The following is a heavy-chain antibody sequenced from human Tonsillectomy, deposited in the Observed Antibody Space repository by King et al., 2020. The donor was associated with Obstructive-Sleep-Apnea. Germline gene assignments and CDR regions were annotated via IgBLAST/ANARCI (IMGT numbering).Heavy chain of an antibody. J-gene: IGHJ4*02. V-gene: IGHV4-59*01. CDR1: GGSISSYY. CDR3: ARGPQTTTVTTTYFDY. CDR2: IYYSGNT. D-gene: IGHD4-17*01. Sequence: VQLQESGPGLVKPSETLSLTCTVSGGSISSYYWNWIRQPPGKGLEWIGYIYYSGNTKCNPSLKSRVTISVDSSKNQFSLKLSSVTAADTGVYYCARGPQTTTVTTTYFDYWGQGTLVTVSS.